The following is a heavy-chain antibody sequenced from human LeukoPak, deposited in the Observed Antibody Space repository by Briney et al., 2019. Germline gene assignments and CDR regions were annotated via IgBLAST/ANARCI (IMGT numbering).Heavy chain of an antibody. CDR3: ARSAMRSSGSQFDY. CDR1: GFTFSDYY. J-gene: IGHJ4*02. CDR2: ISSSGSTI. Sequence: GGSLRLSCAASGFTFSDYYMSWIRQAPGKGLEWVSYISSSGSTIYYADSVKGRFTISRDNAKNPLYLQMNSLRAEDTAVYYCARSAMRSSGSQFDYWGQGTLVTVSS. D-gene: IGHD6-19*01. V-gene: IGHV3-11*04.